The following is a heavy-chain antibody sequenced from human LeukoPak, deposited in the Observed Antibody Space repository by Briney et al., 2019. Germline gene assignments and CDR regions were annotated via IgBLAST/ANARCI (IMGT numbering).Heavy chain of an antibody. Sequence: GGSLRLSCAASGFTFSSYSMNWVRQAPGKGLEWVSSISSSSSSYIYYADSVKGRFTISRDNAKNSLYLQMNSLRAEDTAVYCCARDRSGSYRDPYFDYWGQGTLVTVSS. CDR3: ARDRSGSYRDPYFDY. CDR2: ISSSSSSYI. V-gene: IGHV3-21*01. D-gene: IGHD1-26*01. CDR1: GFTFSSYS. J-gene: IGHJ4*02.